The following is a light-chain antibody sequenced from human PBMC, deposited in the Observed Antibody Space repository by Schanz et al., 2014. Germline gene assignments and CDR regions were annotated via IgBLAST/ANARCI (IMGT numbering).Light chain of an antibody. V-gene: IGLV2-14*01. J-gene: IGLJ3*02. Sequence: QSALTQPASVSGSPGQSITISCTGTSSDVGGYNYVSWYQQHPGKAPKLMIYDVTNRPSGVSNRFSGSKSGNTASLTISGLQAEDEADYYCAAWDDSLNGWVFGGGTKVTVL. CDR3: AAWDDSLNGWV. CDR2: DVT. CDR1: SSDVGGYNY.